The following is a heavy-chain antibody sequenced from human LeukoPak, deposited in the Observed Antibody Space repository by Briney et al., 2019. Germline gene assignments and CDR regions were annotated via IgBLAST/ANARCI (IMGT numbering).Heavy chain of an antibody. V-gene: IGHV3-30*02. J-gene: IGHJ3*02. CDR2: IRYDGSNK. CDR1: GFTFSSYG. Sequence: PGGSLRLSCAASGFTFSSYGMHWVRQAPGKGLEWVAFIRYDGSNKYYADSVKGQFTISRDNSKNTLYLQMNSLRAEDTAVYYCAKIVGATPGAFDIWGQGTMVTVSS. CDR3: AKIVGATPGAFDI. D-gene: IGHD1-26*01.